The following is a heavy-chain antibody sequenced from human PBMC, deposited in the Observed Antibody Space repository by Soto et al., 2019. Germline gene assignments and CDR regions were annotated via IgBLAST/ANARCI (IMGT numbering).Heavy chain of an antibody. J-gene: IGHJ4*02. CDR2: MNPNSGYT. D-gene: IGHD3-10*01. CDR3: ARVMRINLLRGVHRAYLFDY. CDR1: GYTFTNYD. V-gene: IGHV1-8*01. Sequence: ASVKVSCKASGYTFTNYDINWVRQAPGQGLEWMGWMNPNSGYTGYLEKFQDRVTMTRNTSTSTAYMELSSLRSDDTAIYYCARVMRINLLRGVHRAYLFDYWGQGALVTVSS.